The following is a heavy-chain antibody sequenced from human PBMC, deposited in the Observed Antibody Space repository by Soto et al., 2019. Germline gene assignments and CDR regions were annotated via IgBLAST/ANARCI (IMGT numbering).Heavy chain of an antibody. J-gene: IGHJ6*02. CDR1: GFTFSSYW. D-gene: IGHD1-26*01. V-gene: IGHV3-7*01. Sequence: TGGSLRLSCAASGFTFSSYWMSWVRQAPGKGLEWVANIKQDGSEKYYVDSVKGRFTISRDNAKNSLYLQMNGLRAEDTAVYYCARGEGVGAYYYYGMDVWGQGTTVTVSS. CDR2: IKQDGSEK. CDR3: ARGEGVGAYYYYGMDV.